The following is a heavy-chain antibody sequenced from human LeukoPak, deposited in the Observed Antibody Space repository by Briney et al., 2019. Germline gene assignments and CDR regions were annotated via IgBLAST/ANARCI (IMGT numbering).Heavy chain of an antibody. J-gene: IGHJ4*02. CDR1: GFTFSSYW. CDR2: IKENESEK. D-gene: IGHD6-19*01. V-gene: IGHV3-7*01. CDR3: ARDSSGYGC. Sequence: GGSLRLSCAASGFTFSSYWMNWVRQAPGRGLEWVANIKENESEKYYVDSVKGRFTISRDNAKNSLYLQMNSLRAEDTAVYYCARDSSGYGCWGQGTLVTVSS.